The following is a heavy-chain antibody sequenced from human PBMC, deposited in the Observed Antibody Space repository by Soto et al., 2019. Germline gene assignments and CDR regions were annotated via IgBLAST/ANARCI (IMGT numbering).Heavy chain of an antibody. CDR1: GGSISSYY. Sequence: PSETLSLTCTVSGGSISSYYWSWIRQPPGKGLEWIGYIYYSGSTNYNPSLKSRVTISVDTSKNQFSLKLSSVTAADTAVYYCARGLGSYGWYYFDYWGQGIQVTVSS. J-gene: IGHJ4*02. D-gene: IGHD5-18*01. CDR3: ARGLGSYGWYYFDY. CDR2: IYYSGST. V-gene: IGHV4-59*01.